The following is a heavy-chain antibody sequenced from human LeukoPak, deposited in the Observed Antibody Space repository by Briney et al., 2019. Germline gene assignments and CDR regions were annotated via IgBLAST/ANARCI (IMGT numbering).Heavy chain of an antibody. CDR3: SGSYVYYYYYYMDV. V-gene: IGHV4-61*10. D-gene: IGHD1-26*01. CDR1: GGSFNSGSFY. CDR2: LYNNGST. J-gene: IGHJ6*03. Sequence: SETLSLTCTVSGGSFNSGSFYWTWIRQPAGKGLEWIGRLYNNGSTNYNPSLKSRLSISVDTSKNQFSLKLSSVTAADTAVYYCSGSYVYYYYYYMDVWGKGTTVTISS.